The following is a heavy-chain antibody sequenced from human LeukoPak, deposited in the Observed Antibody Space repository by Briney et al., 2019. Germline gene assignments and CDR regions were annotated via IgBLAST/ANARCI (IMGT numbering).Heavy chain of an antibody. D-gene: IGHD2-2*01. J-gene: IGHJ5*02. CDR1: GGSFSAYY. Sequence: SETLSLTCAVYGGSFSAYYWSWIRQPPGKGLELIGEISHGGSTNYNPSLKSPVTISIDTSKNQFSLRLISVTAADTAVYYCARDQLYCSSSSCRNLGWFDPWGQGTLVTVSS. V-gene: IGHV4-34*01. CDR3: ARDQLYCSSSSCRNLGWFDP. CDR2: ISHGGST.